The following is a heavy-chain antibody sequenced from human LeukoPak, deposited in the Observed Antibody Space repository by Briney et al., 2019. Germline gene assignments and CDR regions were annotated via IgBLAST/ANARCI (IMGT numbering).Heavy chain of an antibody. CDR3: AKDQLNRFCSAGSCSVTHDY. Sequence: GGTLRLSCAAAGFIFNAYGRSWVRQAPGQGLEWVAAITGSTRSTYYTDSVKGRFIISRDNSKNTVYLQMNSLRAEDTAVYYCAKDQLNRFCSAGSCSVTHDYWGQGTLVTVSS. CDR1: GFIFNAYG. CDR2: ITGSTRST. V-gene: IGHV3-23*01. D-gene: IGHD2-15*01. J-gene: IGHJ4*02.